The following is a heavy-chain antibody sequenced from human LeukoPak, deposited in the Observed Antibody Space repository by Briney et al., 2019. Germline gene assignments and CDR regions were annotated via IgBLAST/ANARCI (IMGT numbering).Heavy chain of an antibody. D-gene: IGHD5-18*01. Sequence: PGGSLRLSCAASGFTFSSFWMNWVRQAPGKGLEWVANIKQDGSERNYVDSVKGRSTISRDNAKNSLFLQMNSLRVEDTAVYYWARGGTGGYSPVDYGGQEILVTVPS. CDR1: GFTFSSFW. CDR2: IKQDGSER. V-gene: IGHV3-7*03. CDR3: ARGGTGGYSPVDY. J-gene: IGHJ4*02.